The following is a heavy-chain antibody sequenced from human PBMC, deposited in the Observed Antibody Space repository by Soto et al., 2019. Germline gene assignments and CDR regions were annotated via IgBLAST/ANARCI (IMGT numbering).Heavy chain of an antibody. D-gene: IGHD6-13*01. J-gene: IGHJ4*02. CDR2: ISHSGRT. CDR1: GGSFTGYY. CDR3: ARHGGSTWYYFDS. Sequence: SETLSLTCAVNGGSFTGYYGAWIRQSPGKGLEWIGEISHSGRTNYNPSLKSRVTISVDTSKNQFSLKVSSVTAADTGMYYCARHGGSTWYYFDSWGQGTVVT. V-gene: IGHV4-34*01.